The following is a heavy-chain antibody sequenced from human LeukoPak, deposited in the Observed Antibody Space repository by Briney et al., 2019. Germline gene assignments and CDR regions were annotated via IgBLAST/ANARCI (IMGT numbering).Heavy chain of an antibody. V-gene: IGHV3-21*01. CDR2: ISSSSGYM. Sequence: GGSLRLSCAASGFRFSSYNMNWARQAPGKGLEWVSSISSSSGYMYYADSVKGRFTISRDNAKNSLYLQMNSLRAEDTAVYYCASGGYSSSWYHLDYWGQGTLVTVSS. CDR3: ASGGYSSSWYHLDY. J-gene: IGHJ4*02. CDR1: GFRFSSYN. D-gene: IGHD6-13*01.